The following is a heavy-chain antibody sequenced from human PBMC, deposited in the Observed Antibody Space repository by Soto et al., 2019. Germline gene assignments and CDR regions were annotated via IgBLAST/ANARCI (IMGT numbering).Heavy chain of an antibody. CDR2: INHSGST. CDR3: ARGPDRWGPVSVDYYYYMDV. D-gene: IGHD4-17*01. CDR1: GGSFSGYY. Sequence: PSDTLSLTCAVYGGSFSGYYWSWIRQPPGKGLEWIGEINHSGSTNYNPSLKSRVTISVDTSKNQFSLKLSSVTAADTAVYYCARGPDRWGPVSVDYYYYMDVWGKGTTVTVSS. V-gene: IGHV4-34*01. J-gene: IGHJ6*03.